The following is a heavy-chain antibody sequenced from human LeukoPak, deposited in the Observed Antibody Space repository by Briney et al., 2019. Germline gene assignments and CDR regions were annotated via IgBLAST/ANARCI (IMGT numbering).Heavy chain of an antibody. V-gene: IGHV3-7*01. Sequence: GGSLRLSCAASGFIFSSYWMSWVRQAPGKGLEWVANIKQDGSEKYYVDSVKGRFTISRDNAKNSLYLQMNSLRAEDTAVYYCARVAAYAFDIWGQGTMVTVSS. CDR2: IKQDGSEK. D-gene: IGHD6-13*01. J-gene: IGHJ3*02. CDR3: ARVAAYAFDI. CDR1: GFIFSSYW.